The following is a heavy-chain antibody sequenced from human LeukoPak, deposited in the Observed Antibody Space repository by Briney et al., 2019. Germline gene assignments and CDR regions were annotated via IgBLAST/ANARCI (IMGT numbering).Heavy chain of an antibody. CDR1: GYTFTSYD. D-gene: IGHD5-18*01. V-gene: IGHV1-8*01. CDR2: MNPNSGNT. Sequence: GASVKVSCKASGYTFTSYDINWVRQATGQGLEWMGWMNPNSGNTGYAQKFQGRVTMTRNTSISTAYMELSSLRSEDTAVYCCARGLKSLGYTLSDDAFDIWGQGTMVTVSS. CDR3: ARGLKSLGYTLSDDAFDI. J-gene: IGHJ3*02.